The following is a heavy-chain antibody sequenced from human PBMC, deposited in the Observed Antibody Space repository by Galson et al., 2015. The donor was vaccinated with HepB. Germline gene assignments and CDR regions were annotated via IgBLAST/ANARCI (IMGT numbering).Heavy chain of an antibody. Sequence: SLRLSCAASGFTFNSSAMSWVRQAPGKGLEWVSGISGDGGKTYHGDSVKGRFKISRDNSKNTVYLEMNSLRAEDTAVYYCARDLYGDRGYWGQGTLVTVSA. CDR1: GFTFNSSA. J-gene: IGHJ4*02. CDR2: ISGDGGKT. CDR3: ARDLYGDRGY. D-gene: IGHD4-17*01. V-gene: IGHV3-23*01.